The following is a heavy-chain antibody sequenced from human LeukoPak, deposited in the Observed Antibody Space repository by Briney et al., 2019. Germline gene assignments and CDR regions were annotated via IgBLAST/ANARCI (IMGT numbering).Heavy chain of an antibody. J-gene: IGHJ4*02. CDR2: ISYDGSNK. D-gene: IGHD1-26*01. Sequence: GGSLRLSCAASGFTVSSNYMSWVRQAPGKGLEWVAVISYDGSNKYYADSVKGRFTISRDNSKNTLYLQMNSLRAEDTAVYYCARARHKWELLGGFDYWGQGTLVTVSS. V-gene: IGHV3-30-3*01. CDR1: GFTVSSNY. CDR3: ARARHKWELLGGFDY.